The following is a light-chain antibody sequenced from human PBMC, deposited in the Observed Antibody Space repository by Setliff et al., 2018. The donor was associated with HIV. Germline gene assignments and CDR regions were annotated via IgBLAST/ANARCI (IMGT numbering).Light chain of an antibody. J-gene: IGLJ1*01. CDR1: SSDAGSYNF. V-gene: IGLV2-14*03. CDR3: CSYTSSLTYV. CDR2: DVS. Sequence: SALAQPASVSGSPGQSITISCSGSSSDAGSYNFVSWYQQHPGKAPQVIIYDVSRRPSGVSSRFSGSKSGNTASLTISGLQAEDQADYYCCSYTSSLTYVFGTGTKVTVL.